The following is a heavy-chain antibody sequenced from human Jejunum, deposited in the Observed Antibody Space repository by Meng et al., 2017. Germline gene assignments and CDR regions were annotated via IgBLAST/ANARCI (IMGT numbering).Heavy chain of an antibody. V-gene: IGHV4-34*01. CDR2: INDSGST. D-gene: IGHD4-11*01. CDR3: ARGNEYSNYGADF. J-gene: IGHJ4*02. Sequence: QVKLQQWGAGLLKPSETLSLTCAVYGGSISDYYWTWIRQPPGKGLEWIGEINDSGSTNYTPSLKSRVTISVDTSKSQFYLRVSPVTATDTAVYYCARGNEYSNYGADFWGQGTLVTVSS. CDR1: GGSISDYY.